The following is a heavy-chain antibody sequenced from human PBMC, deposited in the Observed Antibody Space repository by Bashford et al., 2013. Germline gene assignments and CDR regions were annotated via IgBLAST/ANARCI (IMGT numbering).Heavy chain of an antibody. CDR2: FDTSWNT. V-gene: IGHV4-4*07. J-gene: IGHJ4*02. CDR1: LVPSVVTT. Sequence: SETLSLTCTVSLVPSVVTTGVGSDSXRGGLEWIGRFDTSWNTNYNPSLYGRVTMSVDTAKNQFSLNIYSVTAADTAVYYCARGLYGDYTVGFEFWGQGIMVTVSS. D-gene: IGHD4-17*01. CDR3: ARGLYGDYTVGFEF.